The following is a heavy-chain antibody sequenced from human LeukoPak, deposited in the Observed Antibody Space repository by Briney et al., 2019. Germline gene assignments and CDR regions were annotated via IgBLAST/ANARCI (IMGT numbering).Heavy chain of an antibody. CDR2: ISSSGSTI. CDR3: ARDPKPHYYMDV. Sequence: PGGSLRLSCAASGFTFSSYEMNWVRQAPGKGLEWVSYISSSGSTIYYADSVKGRFTISRDNAKNSLYLQMNSLRAEDTAVYYCARDPKPHYYMDVWGKGTTVTVSS. CDR1: GFTFSSYE. V-gene: IGHV3-48*03. J-gene: IGHJ6*03.